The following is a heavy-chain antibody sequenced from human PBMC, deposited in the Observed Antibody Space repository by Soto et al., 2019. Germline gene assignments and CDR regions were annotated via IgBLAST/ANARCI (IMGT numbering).Heavy chain of an antibody. J-gene: IGHJ3*02. CDR1: GFTFSSYS. V-gene: IGHV3-21*01. Sequence: EVQLVESGGGLVKPGGSLRLSCAASGFTFSSYSMNWVRLAPGKGLEWVSSITSSSSYIYYADSVKGRFTISRDNAKNSLYLQINSLRAEDTAVYYCARDSYCSSTSCYSDAFDIWGQGTMVNVSS. CDR3: ARDSYCSSTSCYSDAFDI. CDR2: ITSSSSYI. D-gene: IGHD2-2*01.